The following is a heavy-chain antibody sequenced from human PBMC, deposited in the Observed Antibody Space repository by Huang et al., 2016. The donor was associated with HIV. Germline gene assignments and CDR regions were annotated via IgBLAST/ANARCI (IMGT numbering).Heavy chain of an antibody. V-gene: IGHV1-8*01. CDR3: TRGYYTAYPPLGY. J-gene: IGHJ4*02. Sequence: QVRLEQSGAEVKKPGASVKVSCKAIEYTFISYDINWVRQATGQGIEWMGWRNPKSANTGYAQKFQGRVTMTRNTSINTAYMELNSLNSDDTAVYYCTRGYYTAYPPLGYWGQGTLVTVSS. CDR1: EYTFISYD. CDR2: RNPKSANT. D-gene: IGHD3-3*01.